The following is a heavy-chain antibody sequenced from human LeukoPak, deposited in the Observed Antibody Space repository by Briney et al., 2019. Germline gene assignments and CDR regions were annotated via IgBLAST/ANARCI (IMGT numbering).Heavy chain of an antibody. CDR2: IWYDGSNK. CDR3: ARGGYCSGGSCYLLYYFDY. J-gene: IGHJ4*02. CDR1: GFTFSSYG. D-gene: IGHD2-15*01. Sequence: GGSLRLSCAASGFTFSSYGMHWVRQAPGKGLEWVAVIWYDGSNKYYADSVKGRFTISRDNSKNTLYLQMNSLRAEDTAVYYCARGGYCSGGSCYLLYYFDYWGQGTLVTVSS. V-gene: IGHV3-33*01.